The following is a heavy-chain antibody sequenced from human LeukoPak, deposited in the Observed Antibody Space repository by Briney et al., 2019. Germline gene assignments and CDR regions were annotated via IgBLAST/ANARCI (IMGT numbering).Heavy chain of an antibody. CDR2: IRHDAGVT. J-gene: IGHJ4*02. V-gene: IGHV3-74*01. Sequence: PGGSLRLSCAASGFTFSNYWMHWVRQAPGKGLVWVSRIRHDAGVTTYADSVKGRFTISRDNAKNTLYLQMSSLRAEDTAVYYCAKSGMDYYGTSGYYFIYWGQGTLVTVSS. CDR3: AKSGMDYYGTSGYYFIY. CDR1: GFTFSNYW. D-gene: IGHD3-22*01.